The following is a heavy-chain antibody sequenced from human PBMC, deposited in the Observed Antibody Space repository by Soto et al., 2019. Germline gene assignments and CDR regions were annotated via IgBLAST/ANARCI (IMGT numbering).Heavy chain of an antibody. CDR3: ARFSTVTNFDY. Sequence: GGSLRLSCAASGFTFSSYNRNWVRQAPGKGLEWVSSISTGSSYIYYADSVKGRFTISRDNAKNSLYLQMNSLRAGGTAVYYCARFSTVTNFDYWGQGTLVTVSS. D-gene: IGHD4-17*01. CDR1: GFTFSSYN. J-gene: IGHJ4*02. CDR2: ISTGSSYI. V-gene: IGHV3-21*01.